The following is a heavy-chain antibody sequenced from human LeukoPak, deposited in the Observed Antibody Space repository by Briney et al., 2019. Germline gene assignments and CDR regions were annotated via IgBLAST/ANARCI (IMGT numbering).Heavy chain of an antibody. D-gene: IGHD6-19*01. CDR2: IIPILGIA. V-gene: IGHV1-69*04. J-gene: IGHJ4*02. Sequence: GASVKVSCKASGGTFSSYAISWVRQAPGQGLEWMGRIIPILGIANYAQKFQGRVTITADKSTSTAYMELSSLGSEDTAVYYCARTAAAGDSSGWFYFDYWGQGTLVTVSS. CDR3: ARTAAAGDSSGWFYFDY. CDR1: GGTFSSYA.